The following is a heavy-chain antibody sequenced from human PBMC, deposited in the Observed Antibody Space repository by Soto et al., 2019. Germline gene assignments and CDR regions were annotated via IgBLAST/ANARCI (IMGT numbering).Heavy chain of an antibody. CDR2: ISIQAYGATT. CDR1: RLTFGDYA. J-gene: IGHJ4*02. Sequence: GGSLGLACTASRLTFGDYAVGWFRNAPGKGLEWLGFISIQAYGATTEYASAVKGRFIISRDDSESIAYLQLNTLKADDTAVYFCAIACGRSGYYENPLFDVWGQGIRVTVSS. D-gene: IGHD3-22*01. V-gene: IGHV3-49*03. CDR3: AIACGRSGYYENPLFDV.